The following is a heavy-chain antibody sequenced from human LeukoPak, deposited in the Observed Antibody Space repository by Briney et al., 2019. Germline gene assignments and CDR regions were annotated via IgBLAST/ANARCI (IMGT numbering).Heavy chain of an antibody. CDR2: ISETGDVT. Sequence: GGSLRLSCVVSGFSFCSYPMSWVRQAPGKGLEWVSVISETGDVTHYADSMKGRFTISRDNIKNTLNLQMNSLRAEDTAVYYCAKGLGYYDSGSSTGGFDYWGQGTLVTVSS. D-gene: IGHD3-10*01. J-gene: IGHJ4*02. V-gene: IGHV3-23*01. CDR3: AKGLGYYDSGSSTGGFDY. CDR1: GFSFCSYP.